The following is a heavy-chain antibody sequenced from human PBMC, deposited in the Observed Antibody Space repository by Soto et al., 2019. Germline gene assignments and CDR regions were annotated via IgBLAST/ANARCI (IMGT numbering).Heavy chain of an antibody. V-gene: IGHV3-23*01. D-gene: IGHD1-26*01. CDR1: GFTFRSYG. CDR2: IIQSAGGTT. CDR3: AGWSYDS. Sequence: EVQLLESGGGLVKPGGSLRLSCAASGFTFRSYGMMWVRQAPGKGLEWVAAIIQSAGGTTYYSDSVKGRFTSSRDDSKTSLYLQMDRLSPEVTAKYDCAGWSYDSWGQGTQVTVSS. J-gene: IGHJ5*01.